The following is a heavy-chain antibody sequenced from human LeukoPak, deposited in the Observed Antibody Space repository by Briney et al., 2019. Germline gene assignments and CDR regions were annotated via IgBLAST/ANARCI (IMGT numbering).Heavy chain of an antibody. CDR2: ISYDGSNK. J-gene: IGHJ4*02. D-gene: IGHD5-18*01. Sequence: GSQRLSCAASGFTFSSYGMHRLRQDPGTGMEWAAVISYDGSNKYYAGSVKGRFTISRDNSKNTLYLQMNSLRAEDTAVYYCARHLSGVTGYTYGRGIDYWGQGTLVTVSS. V-gene: IGHV3-30*03. CDR3: ARHLSGVTGYTYGRGIDY. CDR1: GFTFSSYG.